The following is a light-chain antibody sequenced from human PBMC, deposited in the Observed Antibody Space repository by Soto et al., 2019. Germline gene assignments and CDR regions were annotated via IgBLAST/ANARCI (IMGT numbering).Light chain of an antibody. CDR1: SNTIGGYNV. J-gene: IGLJ1*01. Sequence: QSALTQLASVSGSPGQSITISCTGSSNTIGGYNVVSWYQQHPGKAPKVIIYEGIKRPSGVSNRFSGAISGSTASLTISGLQAEDEADYYCCSYVGATTYVFGSGTKLTVL. CDR2: EGI. CDR3: CSYVGATTYV. V-gene: IGLV2-23*01.